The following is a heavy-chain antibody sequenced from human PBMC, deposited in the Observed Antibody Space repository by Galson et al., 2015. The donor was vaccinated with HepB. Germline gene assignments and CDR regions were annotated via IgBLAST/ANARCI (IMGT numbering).Heavy chain of an antibody. CDR2: ISGSGGST. Sequence: SLRLSCAASGFTFSSYAMSWVRQAPGKGLEWVSAISGSGGSTYYADSVKGRFTISRDNSKNTLYLQVNSLRAEDTAVYYCAQSRSGYHYWPHDYFDYWGQGTLVTVSS. CDR3: AQSRSGYHYWPHDYFDY. D-gene: IGHD3-22*01. J-gene: IGHJ4*02. V-gene: IGHV3-23*01. CDR1: GFTFSSYA.